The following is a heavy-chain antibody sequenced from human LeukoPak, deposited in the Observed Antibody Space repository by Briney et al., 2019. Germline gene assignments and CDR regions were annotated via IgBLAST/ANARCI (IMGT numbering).Heavy chain of an antibody. D-gene: IGHD6-6*01. V-gene: IGHV3-11*01. J-gene: IGHJ3*02. CDR3: AKDPPRFSSPYAFDI. Sequence: GGSLRLSCAASGFTFSDYYMSWIRQAPGKGLEWVSYISSSGSTIYYADSVKGRFTISRDNSKNTLYLQMNSLRAEDTAVYYCAKDPPRFSSPYAFDIWGQGTMVTVSS. CDR1: GFTFSDYY. CDR2: ISSSGSTI.